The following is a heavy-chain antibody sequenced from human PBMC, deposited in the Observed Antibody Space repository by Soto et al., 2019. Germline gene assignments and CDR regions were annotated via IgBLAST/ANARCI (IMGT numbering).Heavy chain of an antibody. Sequence: PGGSLRLSCAASGFTLSSYNMNWVRQAPGKGLEWLSYISSSSSSIYYADSVKGRFSVSRDNAKSSLYLQMDSLRDEDTAVYYCARVPYRSGLFDYWGQGTLVTVSS. CDR1: GFTLSSYN. V-gene: IGHV3-48*02. D-gene: IGHD6-19*01. CDR3: ARVPYRSGLFDY. CDR2: ISSSSSSI. J-gene: IGHJ4*02.